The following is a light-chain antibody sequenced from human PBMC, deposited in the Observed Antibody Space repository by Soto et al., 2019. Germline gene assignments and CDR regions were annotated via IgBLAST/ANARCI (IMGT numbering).Light chain of an antibody. V-gene: IGLV8-61*01. CDR2: STN. Sequence: QTVVTQEPSLLVSPGGTVTLTCGLRSGSVSTNYYPSWYQQTPGQPPRTLMYSTNTRSPGVPARFSGSILGNKAALTITGAQADDESDFYCVLYMGSGISVFGGGTKLTVL. CDR1: SGSVSTNYY. CDR3: VLYMGSGISV. J-gene: IGLJ3*02.